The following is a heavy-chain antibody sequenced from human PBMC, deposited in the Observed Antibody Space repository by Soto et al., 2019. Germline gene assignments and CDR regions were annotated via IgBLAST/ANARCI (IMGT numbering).Heavy chain of an antibody. CDR1: GFTFSSYA. CDR2: ISGSGGST. D-gene: IGHD1-26*01. V-gene: IGHV3-23*01. CDR3: AKDRGGSGAFAAEYFQH. J-gene: IGHJ1*01. Sequence: GGSLRLSCAASGFTFSSYAMSWVRQAPGKGLEWVSAISGSGGSTYYADSVKGRFTISRDNSKNTLYLQMNSLRAEDTAVYYCAKDRGGSGAFAAEYFQHWGQGTLVTVSS.